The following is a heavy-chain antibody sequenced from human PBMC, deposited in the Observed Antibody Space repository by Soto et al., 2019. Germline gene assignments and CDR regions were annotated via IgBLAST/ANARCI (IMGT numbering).Heavy chain of an antibody. CDR2: ISGSGGST. CDR1: GFTFSSYA. V-gene: IGHV3-23*01. CDR3: AKGVRPSRITIFGVVLGGFDP. J-gene: IGHJ5*02. D-gene: IGHD3-3*01. Sequence: PGGTLRLSCAASGFTFSSYAMSWVRQAPGKGLEWVSAISGSGGSTYYADSVKGRCTSSRDNSKNTLYLQMNSLRAEDTAVYYCAKGVRPSRITIFGVVLGGFDPWGQGTLVTGSS.